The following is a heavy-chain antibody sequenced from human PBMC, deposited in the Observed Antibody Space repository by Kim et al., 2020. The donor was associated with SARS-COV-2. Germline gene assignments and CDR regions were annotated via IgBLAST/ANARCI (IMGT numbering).Heavy chain of an antibody. Sequence: SETLSLTCTVSGGSISSYYWSWIRQPPGKGLEWIGYIYYSGSTNYNPSLKSRVTISVDTSKNQFSLKLSSVTAADTAVYYCARVVGALPSGFATGYYRMGGWFDPWGQGTLVTVSS. D-gene: IGHD3-9*01. J-gene: IGHJ5*02. V-gene: IGHV4-59*13. CDR1: GGSISSYY. CDR3: ARVVGALPSGFATGYYRMGGWFDP. CDR2: IYYSGST.